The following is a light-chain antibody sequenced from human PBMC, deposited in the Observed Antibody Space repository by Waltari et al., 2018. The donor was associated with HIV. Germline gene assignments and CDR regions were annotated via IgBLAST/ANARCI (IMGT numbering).Light chain of an antibody. CDR1: NSDVGRYNY. J-gene: IGLJ1*01. CDR3: CSYAGSIPFV. CDR2: DVS. Sequence: QSALTQPRSVSGSLGQSVTISCTGTNSDVGRYNYVSWFQQHPGKAPKLIIYDVSKRPSGVPDRVSGPKSGNTASLTISGLQAEDEADYYCCSYAGSIPFVFGSGTKLTVL. V-gene: IGLV2-11*01.